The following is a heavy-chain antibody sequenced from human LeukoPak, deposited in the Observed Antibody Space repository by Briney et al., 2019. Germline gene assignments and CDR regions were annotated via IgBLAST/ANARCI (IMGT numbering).Heavy chain of an antibody. CDR1: GFTFSSYA. D-gene: IGHD6-6*01. J-gene: IGHJ6*02. V-gene: IGHV3-23*01. Sequence: PGGSLGLSCAAAGFTFSSYAMSCVRQAPGKGLEWVSAISGSGGSTYYADSVKGRSTISRDNSKNTLYLQMNSLRAEDTAVYYCAKALSSSWTGMDVWGQGTTVTVSS. CDR2: ISGSGGST. CDR3: AKALSSSWTGMDV.